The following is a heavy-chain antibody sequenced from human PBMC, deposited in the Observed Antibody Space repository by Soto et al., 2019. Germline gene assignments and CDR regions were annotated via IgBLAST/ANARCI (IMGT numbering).Heavy chain of an antibody. CDR1: DYTFTSYG. J-gene: IGHJ6*02. CDR3: ARDHYDSSGYSKDYYYYGMDV. D-gene: IGHD3-22*01. Sequence: QVQLVQSAAEVKKPGASVKVSCKASDYTFTSYGISWVRQAPGQGLEWMGWISAYNGNTNYAQKLQGRGTMTTDTPTSTAYRELRILRSDDTAVYYCARDHYDSSGYSKDYYYYGMDVWGQGTTVTVSS. V-gene: IGHV1-18*01. CDR2: ISAYNGNT.